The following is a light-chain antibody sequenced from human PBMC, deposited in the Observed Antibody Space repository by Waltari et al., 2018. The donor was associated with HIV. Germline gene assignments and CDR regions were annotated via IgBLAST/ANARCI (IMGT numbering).Light chain of an antibody. CDR1: PIIHNN. CDR2: GAS. J-gene: IGKJ1*01. CDR3: QQYDKWPPGT. Sequence: EILLTQSPATLSVSPGQTANLSCSASPIIHNNLAWYQQRPGQSHKLLIFGASTRATGVPARFGGSGSGTDFTLTISSLQSEDFAVYFCQQYDKWPPGTFGQGTRV. V-gene: IGKV3-15*01.